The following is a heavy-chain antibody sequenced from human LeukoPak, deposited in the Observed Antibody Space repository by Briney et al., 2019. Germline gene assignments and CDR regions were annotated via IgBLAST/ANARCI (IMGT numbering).Heavy chain of an antibody. Sequence: GGSLRLSCAASGFTFSSYEMNWVRQAPGKGLEWVSYISSSGSTMYYADSVKGRFTISRDNAKNSLYLQMNSLRAEDTAVYYCARMTGYYDGSGYYYSDYWGQGTLVTVSS. CDR1: GFTFSSYE. V-gene: IGHV3-48*03. D-gene: IGHD3-22*01. CDR2: ISSSGSTM. J-gene: IGHJ4*02. CDR3: ARMTGYYDGSGYYYSDY.